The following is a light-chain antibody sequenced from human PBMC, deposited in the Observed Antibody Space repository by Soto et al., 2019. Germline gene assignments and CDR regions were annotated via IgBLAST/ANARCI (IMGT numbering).Light chain of an antibody. Sequence: DIQMTQSPSTLSASVGDRFTITCRSSHSISGWLAWYQQKPGKAPNLLIYKASTLESGVPSRFSGSGSGKDFTLTISSLQPDDFATYYCQQSNSYPLTIGGGTKVEIK. V-gene: IGKV1-5*03. CDR2: KAS. CDR1: HSISGW. CDR3: QQSNSYPLT. J-gene: IGKJ4*01.